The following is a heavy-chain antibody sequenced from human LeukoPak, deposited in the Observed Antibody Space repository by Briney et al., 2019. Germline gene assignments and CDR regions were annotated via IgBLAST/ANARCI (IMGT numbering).Heavy chain of an antibody. CDR2: IIPIFGTA. CDR1: GGTFSSYA. V-gene: IGHV1-69*05. CDR3: AREGYCSGGSCYLWFDP. Sequence: SVKVSCKASGGTFSSYAISWVRQAPGQGLEWMGRIIPIFGTANYAQKFQGRVTITTDESTSTAYMGLSSLRSEDTAVYYCAREGYCSGGSCYLWFDPWGQGTLVTVSS. J-gene: IGHJ5*02. D-gene: IGHD2-15*01.